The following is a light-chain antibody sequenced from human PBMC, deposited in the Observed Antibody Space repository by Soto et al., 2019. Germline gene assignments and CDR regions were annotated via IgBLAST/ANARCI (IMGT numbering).Light chain of an antibody. CDR3: SSYTSSSTFYV. V-gene: IGLV1-44*01. CDR2: SNN. Sequence: QSVLTQPPSASGTPGQRASISCSASSSNIGSNVVNWFQQLPGTATNLRIYSNNQRPSGVPDRFSGSKSGNTASLTISGLQADYEADYYCSSYTSSSTFYVFGTGTKVTV. J-gene: IGLJ1*01. CDR1: SSNIGSNV.